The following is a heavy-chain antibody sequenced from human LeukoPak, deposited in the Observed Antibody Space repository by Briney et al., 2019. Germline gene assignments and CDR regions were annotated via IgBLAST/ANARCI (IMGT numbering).Heavy chain of an antibody. V-gene: IGHV3-66*01. Sequence: GGSLRLSCAASGFTVSSNYMSWVRQAPGKGLEWVSVIYSGGSTYYADSVKGRFTISRDNSKNTLYLQMGSLRAEDMAVYYCARGSSGWSGYYYYGMDVWGQGTTVTVSS. J-gene: IGHJ6*02. D-gene: IGHD6-19*01. CDR2: IYSGGST. CDR1: GFTVSSNY. CDR3: ARGSSGWSGYYYYGMDV.